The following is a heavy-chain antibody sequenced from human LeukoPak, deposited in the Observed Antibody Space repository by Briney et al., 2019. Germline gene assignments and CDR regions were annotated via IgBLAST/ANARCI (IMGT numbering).Heavy chain of an antibody. CDR3: VLRGGATDY. Sequence: GRSLRLSCAASGFTFSSFVLNWVSQAPGKGLEWVSTISGSGGTTYYADSVKGRFTISRDNSKNTLYLQMNSLRAEDTAVYYCVLRGGATDYWGQGTLVTVSS. CDR2: ISGSGGTT. J-gene: IGHJ4*02. V-gene: IGHV3-23*01. D-gene: IGHD3-16*01. CDR1: GFTFSSFV.